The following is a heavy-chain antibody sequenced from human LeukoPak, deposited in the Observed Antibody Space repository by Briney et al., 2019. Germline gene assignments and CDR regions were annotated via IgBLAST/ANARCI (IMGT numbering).Heavy chain of an antibody. CDR1: GGSISGYY. J-gene: IGHJ4*02. CDR2: IHYSGST. CDR3: ARYGSGSYHFDY. V-gene: IGHV4-59*01. Sequence: SETLSLACTVSGGSISGYYWSWIRQPPGKGLEWIGFIHYSGSTNYNPSLKSRVTISVDTSKNQFSLKLSSLTAADTAVYYCARYGSGSYHFDYWGQGTLVTVSS. D-gene: IGHD3-10*01.